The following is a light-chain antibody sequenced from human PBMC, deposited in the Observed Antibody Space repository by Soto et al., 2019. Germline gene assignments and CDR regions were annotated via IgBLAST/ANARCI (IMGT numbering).Light chain of an antibody. CDR3: QQFNSYPIT. J-gene: IGKJ5*01. Sequence: AIQLTQSPSSLSASVGDRVTITCRASQDIRGALAWYQQKPGKAPKILIHDVSTLESGVPSRFSGSSSGTDFTLTISSLQPVDFATYYCQQFNSYPITFGQGTRLEIK. CDR2: DVS. CDR1: QDIRGA. V-gene: IGKV1-13*02.